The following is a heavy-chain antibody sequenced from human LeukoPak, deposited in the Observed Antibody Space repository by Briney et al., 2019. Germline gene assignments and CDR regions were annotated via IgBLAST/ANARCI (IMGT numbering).Heavy chain of an antibody. CDR3: ARTNGYYYDSTGYYPY. Sequence: PGGSLRLSCAASGFTFDDYGMSWVRQAPGKGLEWVSGINWNGGSTGYADSVKGRFTISRDNAKNSLYLQMNSLRAEDTALYYCARTNGYYYDSTGYYPYWGQGTLVTVSS. CDR2: INWNGGST. CDR1: GFTFDDYG. J-gene: IGHJ4*02. V-gene: IGHV3-20*04. D-gene: IGHD3-22*01.